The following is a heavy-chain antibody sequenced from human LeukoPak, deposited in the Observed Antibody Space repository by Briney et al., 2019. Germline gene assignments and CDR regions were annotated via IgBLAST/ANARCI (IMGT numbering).Heavy chain of an antibody. V-gene: IGHV7-4-1*01. CDR2: INTNTGNP. J-gene: IGHJ4*02. CDR3: ARDLGYSYGNV. CDR1: GGTFSSYA. D-gene: IGHD5-18*01. Sequence: ASVNVSCTASGGTFSSYAISWVRQAPGQGLEWMGWINTNTGNPTYAQGFTGRFVFSLDTSVSTAYLQICSLKAEDTAVYYCARDLGYSYGNVWGQGTLVTVSS.